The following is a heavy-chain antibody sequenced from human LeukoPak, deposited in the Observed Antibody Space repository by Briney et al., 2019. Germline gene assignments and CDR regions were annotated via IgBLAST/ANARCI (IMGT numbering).Heavy chain of an antibody. J-gene: IGHJ4*02. D-gene: IGHD4-17*01. V-gene: IGHV3-48*01. CDR1: GFTFSSYS. Sequence: GGSLRLSCAASGFTFSSYSMNWVRQAPGKGLEWVSYISSSSSTIYYADSVKGRFTTSRDNAKNSLYLQMNSLRAEDTAVYYCARDRRYGDYSLDYWGQGTLVTVSS. CDR3: ARDRRYGDYSLDY. CDR2: ISSSSSTI.